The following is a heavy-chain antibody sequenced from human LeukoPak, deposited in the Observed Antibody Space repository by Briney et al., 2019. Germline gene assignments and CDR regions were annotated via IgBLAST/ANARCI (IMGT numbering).Heavy chain of an antibody. V-gene: IGHV1-18*01. CDR2: ITAYNGNT. CDR1: GYTFTSYG. CDR3: ARAGGGGNWFDP. D-gene: IGHD3-16*01. J-gene: IGHJ5*02. Sequence: GASVKVSCTASGYTFTSYGISWVRQAPGQGLEWMGWITAYNGNTNYAQKLQGRVTMTTDTSTSTAFMELRSLRSDDTAVYSCARAGGGGNWFDPWGQGTLVTVSS.